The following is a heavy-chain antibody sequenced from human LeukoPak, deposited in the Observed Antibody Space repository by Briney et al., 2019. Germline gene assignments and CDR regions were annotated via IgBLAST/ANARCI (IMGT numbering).Heavy chain of an antibody. CDR1: GFTFSSYS. CDR2: ISATGSYI. CDR3: ARMGSALEVGANAFDI. Sequence: GGSLRLSCAASGFTFSSYSMNWVRQAPGKGLEWLSSISATGSYIFYTDSVKGRFTISRDNTKNSLYLQMSSLRVEDTAVYYCARMGSALEVGANAFDIWGPGTMVTVSS. J-gene: IGHJ3*02. V-gene: IGHV3-21*01. D-gene: IGHD2-15*01.